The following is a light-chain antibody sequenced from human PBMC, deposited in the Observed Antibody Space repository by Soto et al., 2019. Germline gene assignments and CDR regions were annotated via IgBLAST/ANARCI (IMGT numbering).Light chain of an antibody. V-gene: IGLV1-51*01. CDR2: DNN. Sequence: QSVLTQPPSVSAAPGQKVTISCSGSSSNIGNNYVSWYQQLPGTAPKLLIYDNNKRPSRIPDRFSGSKSGTSATLGITGLQTGDEADYYCGTWDGSLSAWVFGGGTKLTVL. CDR1: SSNIGNNY. J-gene: IGLJ3*02. CDR3: GTWDGSLSAWV.